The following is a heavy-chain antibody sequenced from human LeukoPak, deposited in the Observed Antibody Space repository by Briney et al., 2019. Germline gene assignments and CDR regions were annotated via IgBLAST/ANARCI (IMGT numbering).Heavy chain of an antibody. V-gene: IGHV2-5*02. CDR2: IYWDDDK. CDR3: AHSRGLAVAGYFDY. D-gene: IGHD6-19*01. Sequence: SGPTLVKPTQTLTLTCTFSEFSLSTSGVGVGWVRQPPGKALEWLALIYWDDDKRYSPSLKSRLTITKDTSKDQVVLTMTNMDPVDTATYYCAHSRGLAVAGYFDYWGQGTLVTVSS. CDR1: EFSLSTSGVG. J-gene: IGHJ4*02.